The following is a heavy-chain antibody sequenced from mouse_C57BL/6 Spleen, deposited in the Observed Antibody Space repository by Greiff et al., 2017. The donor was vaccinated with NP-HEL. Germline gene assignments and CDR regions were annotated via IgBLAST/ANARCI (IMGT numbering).Heavy chain of an antibody. CDR2: IYPGGGYT. D-gene: IGHD1-1*01. CDR1: GYTFTNYW. V-gene: IGHV1-63*01. J-gene: IGHJ3*01. Sequence: QVQLKESGAELVRPGTSVKMSCKASGYTFTNYWIGWAKQRPGHGLEWIGDIYPGGGYTNYNEKFKGKATLTADKSSSTAYMQFSSLTSEDSAIYYCARGGYGTWFAYWGQGTLVTVSA. CDR3: ARGGYGTWFAY.